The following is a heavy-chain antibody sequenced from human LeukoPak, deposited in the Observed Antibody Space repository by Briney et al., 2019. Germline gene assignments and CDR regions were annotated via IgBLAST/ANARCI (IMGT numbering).Heavy chain of an antibody. Sequence: PGGSLRLSCAASGFTFSNAWMSWVRQAPGKGLEWVGRIKSKTDGGTTDYAAPVKGRFTISRDDSKNTLYLQMNSLKTEDTAVYYCTTSYVWGSYRFDYWGQGTLDTVSS. CDR3: TTSYVWGSYRFDY. D-gene: IGHD3-16*02. J-gene: IGHJ4*02. CDR1: GFTFSNAW. V-gene: IGHV3-15*01. CDR2: IKSKTDGGTT.